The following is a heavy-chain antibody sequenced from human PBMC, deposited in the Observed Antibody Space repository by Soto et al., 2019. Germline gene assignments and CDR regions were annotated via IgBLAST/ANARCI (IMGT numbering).Heavy chain of an antibody. V-gene: IGHV1-18*01. J-gene: IGHJ5*02. Sequence: QVQLVQSGAEVKKPGASVKVSCKASGYTFTSYGISWVRQAPGQGLEWMGWISAYNGNTNYAQKLQGRVTMTTDTSTSTGYMERRSRRSDDTAVYYCARDPPELPLLNWFDPWGQGTLVTVSS. CDR3: ARDPPELPLLNWFDP. CDR2: ISAYNGNT. D-gene: IGHD1-7*01. CDR1: GYTFTSYG.